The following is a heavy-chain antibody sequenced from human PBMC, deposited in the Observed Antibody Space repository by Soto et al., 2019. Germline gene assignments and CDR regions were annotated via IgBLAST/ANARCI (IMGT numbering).Heavy chain of an antibody. J-gene: IGHJ4*02. CDR2: IYYSGNT. D-gene: IGHD3-16*01. CDR1: GGSTSSDNY. CDR3: AREGGESSDGLYYFDS. Sequence: SETLSLTCTVSGGSTSSDNYWRWIRQPPGKGLEWIGHIYYSGNTDYNPSLKSRLAISIDTSKNQFSLKLSSVTAADTAVYFCAREGGESSDGLYYFDSWGQGSLVTVSS. V-gene: IGHV4-30-4*01.